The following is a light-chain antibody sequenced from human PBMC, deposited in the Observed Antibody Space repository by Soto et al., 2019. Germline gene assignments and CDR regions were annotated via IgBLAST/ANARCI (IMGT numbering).Light chain of an antibody. J-gene: IGKJ5*01. CDR2: GAS. CDR1: QSITSNF. V-gene: IGKV3-20*01. Sequence: EIVLTQSPGTLSLSPGERATLSCRSSQSITSNFLAWYQKKPGQSPMLLIYGASRRAKSIPDRFSGSGSGTDFSLTISRLEPEDFAVYYCQQYGTSLSITFGQGTRLDI. CDR3: QQYGTSLSIT.